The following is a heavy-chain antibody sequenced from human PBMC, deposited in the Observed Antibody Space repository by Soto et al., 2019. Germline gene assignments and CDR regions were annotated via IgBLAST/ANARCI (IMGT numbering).Heavy chain of an antibody. D-gene: IGHD2-21*02. J-gene: IGHJ4*02. CDR1: GYTFTSYD. V-gene: IGHV1-8*01. CDR2: MNPNSGNT. CDR3: ATDQGLCGGDCYFY. Sequence: ASVKVSCKASGYTFTSYDINWVRQATGQGLEWMGWMNPNSGNTGYAQKFQGRVTMTRNTSISTAYMELSSLRSEDTAVYYCATDQGLCGGDCYFYWGQGTLVTVSS.